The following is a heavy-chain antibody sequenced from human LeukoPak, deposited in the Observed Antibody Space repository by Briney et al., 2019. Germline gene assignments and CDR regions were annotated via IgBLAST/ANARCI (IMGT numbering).Heavy chain of an antibody. CDR3: AKEGRSPNDAFDI. Sequence: GGTLRLSCAASGFTFSSYAMHWVRQAPGKGLEWVAFIQYDGSIKHYADSAKGRFTISRDNSKNTLYLQMNNLRPEDTAVYYCAKEGRSPNDAFDIWGQGTMVTVSS. V-gene: IGHV3-30*02. CDR2: IQYDGSIK. J-gene: IGHJ3*02. CDR1: GFTFSSYA. D-gene: IGHD2-15*01.